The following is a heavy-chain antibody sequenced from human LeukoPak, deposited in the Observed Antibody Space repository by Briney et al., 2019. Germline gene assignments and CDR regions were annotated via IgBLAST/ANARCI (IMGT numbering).Heavy chain of an antibody. J-gene: IGHJ5*02. CDR3: AKVGTIETTEELNWFDP. Sequence: GGSLRLSCAASGFTFSNYAMSWVRQTPGKGLEWVSIISSSGDSTYYADSVKGRFTFSRDNSKNTLSLQMSSLGADDTAVYYCAKVGTIETTEELNWFDPWGQGTLVTVSS. CDR1: GFTFSNYA. V-gene: IGHV3-23*01. D-gene: IGHD4-11*01. CDR2: ISSSGDST.